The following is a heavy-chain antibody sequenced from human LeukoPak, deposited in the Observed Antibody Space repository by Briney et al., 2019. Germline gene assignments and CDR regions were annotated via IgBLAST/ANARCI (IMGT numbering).Heavy chain of an antibody. Sequence: SETLSLTCTVSGGSISTYYWSWIRQPPGKGLEWIGYIYYSGGTNYNPSLKSRLTISVDTSKNQFSLRLSSVTAADTAVYYCARSPTGGSPFFDYGGQGTLVTVSS. CDR1: GGSISTYY. D-gene: IGHD2-15*01. J-gene: IGHJ4*02. CDR2: IYYSGGT. V-gene: IGHV4-59*01. CDR3: ARSPTGGSPFFDY.